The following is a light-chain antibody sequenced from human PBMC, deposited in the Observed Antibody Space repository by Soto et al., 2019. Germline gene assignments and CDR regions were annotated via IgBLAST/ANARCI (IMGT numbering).Light chain of an antibody. V-gene: IGLV2-14*01. J-gene: IGLJ1*01. CDR3: SSHTSSSTLYV. CDR1: SSDVGGYNY. CDR2: EVS. Sequence: QSALTQPASVSGSPGQSITISCTGTSSDVGGYNYVSWYQQHPGKAPKLMIYEVSNRPSGVSNRFSGSKSDNTASLTISGLQAEDEADYYCSSHTSSSTLYVFGTGTKLTVL.